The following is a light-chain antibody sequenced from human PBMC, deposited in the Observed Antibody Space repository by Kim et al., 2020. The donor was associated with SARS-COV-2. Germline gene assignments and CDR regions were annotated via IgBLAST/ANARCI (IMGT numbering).Light chain of an antibody. CDR3: QVWDSSSAHPV. J-gene: IGLJ3*02. V-gene: IGLV3-21*04. CDR1: NIGSKS. CDR2: YDS. Sequence: APGKTARIICGGNNIGSKSVHWYQQKPGKAPVLVIYYDSDRTSGIPERFSGSNSGNTATLTISRVEAGDEADYYCQVWDSSSAHPVFGGGTQLTVL.